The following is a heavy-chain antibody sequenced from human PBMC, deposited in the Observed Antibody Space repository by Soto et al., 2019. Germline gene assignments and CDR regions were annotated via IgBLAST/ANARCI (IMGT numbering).Heavy chain of an antibody. Sequence: GASVKVSCKASGYTFTSYGISWVRQAPGQGLEWMGWISAYNGNTNYAQKLQGRVTMTTDTSTSTAYMELRSLRSDDTAVYYCARDGVDTATGYYYGMDVWVQGTTVTVSS. V-gene: IGHV1-18*01. CDR1: GYTFTSYG. D-gene: IGHD5-18*01. CDR2: ISAYNGNT. CDR3: ARDGVDTATGYYYGMDV. J-gene: IGHJ6*02.